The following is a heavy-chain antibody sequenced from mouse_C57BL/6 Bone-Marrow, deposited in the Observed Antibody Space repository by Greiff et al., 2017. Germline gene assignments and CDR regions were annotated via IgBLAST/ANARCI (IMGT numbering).Heavy chain of an antibody. V-gene: IGHV1-81*01. CDR1: GYTFTSYG. CDR3: ARDYYGSSYGAY. J-gene: IGHJ3*01. D-gene: IGHD1-1*01. CDR2: IYPRSGNT. Sequence: QVQLKESGAELARPGASVKLSCKASGYTFTSYGISWVKQRTGQGLEWIGEIYPRSGNTYYNEKFKGKATLTADKSSSTAYMELRSLTSEDSAVYFCARDYYGSSYGAYWGQGTLVTVSA.